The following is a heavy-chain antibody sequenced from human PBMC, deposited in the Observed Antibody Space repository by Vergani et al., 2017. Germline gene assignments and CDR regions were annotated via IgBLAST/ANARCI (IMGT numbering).Heavy chain of an antibody. Sequence: QVQLVQSGAEVKKPGASVKVSCKASGYTFTSYYMHWVRQAPGQGLEWMGIINPSGGSTSYAQKFQGRVTMTRDTSISTAYMELSRLRSDDTAVYYCARAPGSGYSGYVSWFDPWGQGTLVTVSS. CDR3: ARAPGSGYSGYVSWFDP. CDR2: INPSGGST. J-gene: IGHJ5*02. V-gene: IGHV1-46*01. D-gene: IGHD5-12*01. CDR1: GYTFTSYY.